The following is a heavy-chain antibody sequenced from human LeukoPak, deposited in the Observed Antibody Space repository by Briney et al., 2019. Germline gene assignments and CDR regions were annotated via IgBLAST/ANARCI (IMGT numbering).Heavy chain of an antibody. CDR2: ISSSSSYI. J-gene: IGHJ4*02. Sequence: PGGSLRLSCAASGFTFSSYSMNWVRQAPGKGLEWVSSISSSSSYIYYADSVKGRFTISRDNAKNSLYLQMNSLRAEDTAVYYCARAGYYYGSGSYYPFDYWGQGTLVTVSS. CDR3: ARAGYYYGSGSYYPFDY. V-gene: IGHV3-21*01. D-gene: IGHD3-10*01. CDR1: GFTFSSYS.